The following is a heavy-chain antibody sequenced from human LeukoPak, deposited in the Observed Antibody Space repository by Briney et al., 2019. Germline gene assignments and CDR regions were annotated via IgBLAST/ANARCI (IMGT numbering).Heavy chain of an antibody. CDR2: IYYSGST. CDR1: GGSISSYY. V-gene: IGHV4-59*01. CDR3: ARDTYYYDSSGPRFDP. D-gene: IGHD3-22*01. J-gene: IGHJ5*02. Sequence: SETLSLTCTVSGGSISSYYWSWIRQPPGKGLEWIWYIYYSGSTNYNPSLKSRVTISVDTSKNQFSLKLSSVTAADTAVYYCARDTYYYDSSGPRFDPWGQGTLVTVSS.